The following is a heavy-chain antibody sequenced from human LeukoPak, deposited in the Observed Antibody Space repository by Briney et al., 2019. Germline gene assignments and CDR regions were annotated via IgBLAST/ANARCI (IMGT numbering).Heavy chain of an antibody. J-gene: IGHJ4*02. CDR2: IYSGGST. V-gene: IGHV3-53*01. CDR3: ARAYTSGWLYYFEN. Sequence: PGGSLRLSCAASGFTVNSSYINWVRQAPGKGLEWVSVIYSGGSTYYADSVKGRFTISRDNSKNTLYLQMNSLRAEDTAVYYCARAYTSGWLYYFENWGQGTLVTVSS. D-gene: IGHD6-19*01. CDR1: GFTVNSSY.